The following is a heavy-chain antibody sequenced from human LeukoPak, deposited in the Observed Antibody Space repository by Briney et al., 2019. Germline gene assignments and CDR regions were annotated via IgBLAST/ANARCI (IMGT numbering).Heavy chain of an antibody. V-gene: IGHV3-21*01. CDR1: GFTFSSYS. CDR2: ISSSSSYI. CDR3: ARAQYSGYDRHYFDY. Sequence: GGSLRLSCAASGFTFSSYSMNWVRQAPGKGLEWVSSISSSSSYIYYADSVKGRFTISRDNAKNSLYLQMNSLRAEDTAVYYCARAQYSGYDRHYFDYWGQGTLVTVSS. D-gene: IGHD5-12*01. J-gene: IGHJ4*02.